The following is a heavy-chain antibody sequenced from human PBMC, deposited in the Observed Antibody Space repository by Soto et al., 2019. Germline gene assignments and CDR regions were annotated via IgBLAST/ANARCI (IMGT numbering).Heavy chain of an antibody. V-gene: IGHV3-30-3*01. CDR1: GFTFSSYA. CDR3: ATLHDAFDI. Sequence: SCAASGFTFSSYAMHWVRQAPGKGLEWVAVISYDGSNKYYADSVKGRFTISRDNSKNTLYLQMNSLRAEDTAVYYCATLHDAFDIWGQGTMVTVSS. J-gene: IGHJ3*02. CDR2: ISYDGSNK.